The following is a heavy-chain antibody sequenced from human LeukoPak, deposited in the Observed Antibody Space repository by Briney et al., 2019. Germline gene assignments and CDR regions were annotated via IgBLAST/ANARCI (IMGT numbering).Heavy chain of an antibody. Sequence: NPGGSLRLSCAASGFTFSNAWMSWVRQAPGKGLEWVGRIKSKTDGGTTDYAAPVKGRFTISRDDSKNTLYLQMNSLKTEDTAVYYCTTVDPGYSNYHYYYYMDVWGKGTTVTVSS. CDR1: GFTFSNAW. D-gene: IGHD4-11*01. V-gene: IGHV3-15*01. J-gene: IGHJ6*03. CDR3: TTVDPGYSNYHYYYYMDV. CDR2: IKSKTDGGTT.